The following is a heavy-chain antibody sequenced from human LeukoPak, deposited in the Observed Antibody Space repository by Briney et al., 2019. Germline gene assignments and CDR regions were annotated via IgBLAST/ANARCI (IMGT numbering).Heavy chain of an antibody. D-gene: IGHD2-2*01. J-gene: IGHJ5*02. Sequence: KASETLSLTCTVSGGSISSSSYYWGWIRQPPGKGLERIGSIYYSGSTYYNPSLKSRVTISVDTSKNRFSLILSSVTAADTAVYYCARQPGSGIVVVPAVGFDPWGQGTLVTVSS. CDR2: IYYSGST. CDR3: ARQPGSGIVVVPAVGFDP. V-gene: IGHV4-39*01. CDR1: GGSISSSSYY.